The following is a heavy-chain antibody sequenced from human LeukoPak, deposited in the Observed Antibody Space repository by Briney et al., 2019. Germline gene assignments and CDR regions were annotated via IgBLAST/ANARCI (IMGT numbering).Heavy chain of an antibody. CDR1: GYSISSGYY. CDR3: ARVGVGATLLDY. V-gene: IGHV4-38-2*02. Sequence: PSETLSLTCTVSGYSISSGYYWGWIRQPPGKGLEWIGSIYHSGSTYCNPSLKGRVTISVDTSKNQFSLKLSSVTAADTAVYYGARVGVGATLLDYWGQGTLVTVSS. D-gene: IGHD1-26*01. CDR2: IYHSGST. J-gene: IGHJ4*02.